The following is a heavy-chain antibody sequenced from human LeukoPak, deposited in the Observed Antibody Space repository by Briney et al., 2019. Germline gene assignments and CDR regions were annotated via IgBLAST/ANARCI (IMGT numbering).Heavy chain of an antibody. Sequence: PSETLSLTCTVSGGSISSGSYYWSWIRQPAGKGLEWIGRIYTSGSTNYNPSLKSRVTISVDTSKNQFSLNLRSVTAADQSVCYCARKDSSGYYYEGYFQHWGQGTLVTVSS. D-gene: IGHD3-22*01. V-gene: IGHV4-61*02. CDR1: GGSISSGSYY. J-gene: IGHJ1*01. CDR2: IYTSGST. CDR3: ARKDSSGYYYEGYFQH.